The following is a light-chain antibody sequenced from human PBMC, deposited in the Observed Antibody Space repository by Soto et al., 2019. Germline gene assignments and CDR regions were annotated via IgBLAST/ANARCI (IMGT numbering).Light chain of an antibody. J-gene: IGKJ5*01. CDR1: QSVSTY. CDR2: DAS. Sequence: ELVLTPSPGTLSLSPGERATLSCRASQSVSTYLAWYQQKPGQAPRLLIYDASNRATGIPARFSGSGSRTDFTLTISSLEPEDFAVYYCQQRSNWPPEVTVGQGTRLEIK. V-gene: IGKV3-11*01. CDR3: QQRSNWPPEVT.